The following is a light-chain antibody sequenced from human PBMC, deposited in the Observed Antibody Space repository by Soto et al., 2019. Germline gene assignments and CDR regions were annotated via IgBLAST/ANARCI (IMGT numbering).Light chain of an antibody. CDR2: DVS. Sequence: QSALTQPASVSGSPGQSITISCTGTSSDVGGYNYVSWYQHLPGKAPKLMIYDVSNRPSGVSNRFSGSKSGNTASLTISGLQAEDEADYYCSSYRSSSVVFGGGTQLTVL. J-gene: IGLJ2*01. CDR3: SSYRSSSVV. V-gene: IGLV2-14*03. CDR1: SSDVGGYNY.